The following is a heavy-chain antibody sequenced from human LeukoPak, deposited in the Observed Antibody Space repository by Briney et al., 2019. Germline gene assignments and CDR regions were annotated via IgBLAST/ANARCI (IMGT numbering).Heavy chain of an antibody. CDR1: GFTFSSYS. D-gene: IGHD6-6*01. CDR3: ARDSSSSLRVYYFDY. Sequence: GGSLRLSCAASGFTFSSYSMNWVRQAPGKGLEWVSYISSSSSTIYYADSVKGRFTISRDNAKNSPYLQMNSLRAEDTAVYYCARDSSSSLRVYYFDYWGQGTLVTVSS. CDR2: ISSSSSTI. J-gene: IGHJ4*02. V-gene: IGHV3-48*04.